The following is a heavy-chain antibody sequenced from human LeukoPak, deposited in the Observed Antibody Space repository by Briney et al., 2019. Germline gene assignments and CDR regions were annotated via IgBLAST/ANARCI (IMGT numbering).Heavy chain of an antibody. CDR3: ARDLVVASAY. J-gene: IGHJ4*02. D-gene: IGHD2-2*01. V-gene: IGHV3-74*01. Sequence: GGSLRLSCAASGFTFSNYWMHWVRQAPGKGLVWVSRINGDGSSTTYADSVKGRFTISRDNAKNTLYLQMNGLRAEDTAVYYCARDLVVASAYWGQGTLVTVSS. CDR1: GFTFSNYW. CDR2: INGDGSST.